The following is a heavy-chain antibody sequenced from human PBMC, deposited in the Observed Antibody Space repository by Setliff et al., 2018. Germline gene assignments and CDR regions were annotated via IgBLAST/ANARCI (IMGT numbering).Heavy chain of an antibody. J-gene: IGHJ5*02. CDR3: ARDLSNVWGSYRLTNWFDP. V-gene: IGHV4-4*08. Sequence: SETLSLTCTVSGGSINNYYWSWIRQSPGKGLEWIGYIDTSGSTDYNPSLKSRVTISLDTSKNQFSLILTSLTVAYTAVYYCARDLSNVWGSYRLTNWFDPWGQGTLVTVSS. CDR2: IDTSGST. CDR1: GGSINNYY. D-gene: IGHD3-16*02.